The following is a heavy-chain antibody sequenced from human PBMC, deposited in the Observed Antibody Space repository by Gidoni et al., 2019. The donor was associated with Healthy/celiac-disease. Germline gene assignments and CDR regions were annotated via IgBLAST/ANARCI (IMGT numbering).Heavy chain of an antibody. CDR2: INTGNGNT. CDR3: ARDKRDYYFDY. J-gene: IGHJ4*02. Sequence: QVQLVQSGAEVKKPGASVKVSCKASGYTFTSYAMHWVRQAPGQRLEWMGWINTGNGNTKYSQKFQGRVTITRDTSASTAYMELSSLRSEDTAVYYCARDKRDYYFDYWGQGTLVTVSS. V-gene: IGHV1-3*04. CDR1: GYTFTSYA.